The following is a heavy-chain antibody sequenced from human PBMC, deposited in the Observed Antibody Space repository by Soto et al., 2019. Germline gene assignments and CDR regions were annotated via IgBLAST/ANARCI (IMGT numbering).Heavy chain of an antibody. D-gene: IGHD4-4*01. CDR2: ISGSGGST. J-gene: IGHJ4*02. CDR1: GFTFSSYA. CDR3: AKSQEDYIDYFDY. Sequence: WWSLRLSFASSGFTFSSYAMSWVRQAPGKGLEWVSAISGSGGSTYYADSVKGRFTISRDNSKNTLYLQMNSLRAEDTAVYYCAKSQEDYIDYFDYWGQGTLVTVSS. V-gene: IGHV3-23*01.